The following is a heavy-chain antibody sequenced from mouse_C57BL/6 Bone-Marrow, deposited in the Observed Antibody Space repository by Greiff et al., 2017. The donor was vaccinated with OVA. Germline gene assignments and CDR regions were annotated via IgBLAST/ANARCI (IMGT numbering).Heavy chain of an antibody. J-gene: IGHJ3*01. D-gene: IGHD2-5*01. Sequence: EVKVVESGGGLVQSGRSLRLSCATSGFTFSDFYMEWVRQAPGTGLEWIAASRNKANDYTTEYSASVKGRFIVSRDTSQSILYLQMNALRAEDTAIYYCARDSYYSNYPFAYWGQGTLVTVSA. CDR1: GFTFSDFY. V-gene: IGHV7-1*01. CDR2: SRNKANDYTT. CDR3: ARDSYYSNYPFAY.